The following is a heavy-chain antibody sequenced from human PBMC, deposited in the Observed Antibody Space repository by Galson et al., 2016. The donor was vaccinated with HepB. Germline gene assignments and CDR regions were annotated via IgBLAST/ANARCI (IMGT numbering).Heavy chain of an antibody. D-gene: IGHD2-15*01. J-gene: IGHJ3*01. CDR3: ARDSGYCSRGSCYGVDFDV. CDR1: GFSFTNHW. Sequence: SLRLSCAASGFSFTNHWMTWVRQAPGKGLEWVANIRQDGNEKYHAEFVKGRFTISRDNAKNSLYLQMSGLRPEDTAVYYCARDSGYCSRGSCYGVDFDVWGHGAMVTVSS. CDR2: IRQDGNEK. V-gene: IGHV3-7*01.